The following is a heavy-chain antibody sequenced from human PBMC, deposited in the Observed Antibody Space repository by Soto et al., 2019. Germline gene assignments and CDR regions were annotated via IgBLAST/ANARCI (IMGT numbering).Heavy chain of an antibody. J-gene: IGHJ4*02. V-gene: IGHV3-23*01. Sequence: PLGSLRLSCAASGFTFTNYVMTWVRQAPGKGLEWVSSISGSGTITYYADSVKGRFTISRDNSKNTLSLQMNSLRAEDTAVYYCAKDFYRDAYTTGFFDYWGQGTLVTVSS. CDR3: AKDFYRDAYTTGFFDY. D-gene: IGHD4-4*01. CDR2: ISGSGTIT. CDR1: GFTFTNYV.